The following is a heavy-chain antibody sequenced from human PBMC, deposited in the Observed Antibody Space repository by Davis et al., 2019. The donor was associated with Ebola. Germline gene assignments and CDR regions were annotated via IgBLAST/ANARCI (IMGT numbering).Heavy chain of an antibody. V-gene: IGHV3-33*01. CDR3: ARPSGSGSSWPGYYYYGMDV. CDR1: AFTFSRSV. J-gene: IGHJ6*02. D-gene: IGHD6-13*01. CDR2: IWYDGRTK. Sequence: GGSLRLSCAASAFTFSRSVMHRVRQAPGKGLEWVAVIWYDGRTKYYADSVKGRFTIPRDNSKNTLYLQMNSLRAEDTAVYYCARPSGSGSSWPGYYYYGMDVWGQGTTVTVSS.